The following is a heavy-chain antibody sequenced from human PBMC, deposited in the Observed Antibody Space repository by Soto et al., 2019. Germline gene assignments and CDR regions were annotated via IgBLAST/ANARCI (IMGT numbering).Heavy chain of an antibody. CDR1: GYTFTSYY. CDR2: INPSGGST. V-gene: IGHV1-46*03. Sequence: QVQLVQSGAEVKKPGASVKVSCKASGYTFTSYYMHWVRQAPGQGLEWMGIINPSGGSTSYAQKFQGRVTITRDTSTSTVYLEVSSLRSEATAGYYWARADYDILPGGGDYWGQGTLVTVSS. D-gene: IGHD3-9*01. CDR3: ARADYDILPGGGDY. J-gene: IGHJ4*02.